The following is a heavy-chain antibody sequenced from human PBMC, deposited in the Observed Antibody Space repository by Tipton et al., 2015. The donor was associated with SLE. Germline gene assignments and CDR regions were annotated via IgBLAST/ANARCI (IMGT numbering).Heavy chain of an antibody. D-gene: IGHD1-14*01. CDR3: ARASTAEVDFES. J-gene: IGHJ4*02. CDR2: INHSGWT. Sequence: AGLVKPSETLSLTCGVYGESFSGYYWTWIRQPPGKGLEWIGEINHSGWTNYSPSLKSRVTISLDTSKNQFSLTLSSVTAADTAVYYCARASTAEVDFESWGQGTLVTVSS. V-gene: IGHV4-34*01. CDR1: GESFSGYY.